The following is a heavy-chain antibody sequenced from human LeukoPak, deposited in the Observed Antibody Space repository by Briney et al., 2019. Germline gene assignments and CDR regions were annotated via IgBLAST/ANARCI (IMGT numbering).Heavy chain of an antibody. CDR1: GGSISSGDYY. V-gene: IGHV4-30-4*01. CDR2: IYYSGST. Sequence: PSETLSLTCTVSGGSISSGDYYWSWIRQPPGKGLEWIGYIYYSGSTYYNPSLKSRVTISVDTPKNQFSLKLSSVTAADTAVYHCATYYVDDAFDIWGQGTMVTVSS. CDR3: ATYYVDDAFDI. J-gene: IGHJ3*02. D-gene: IGHD1-26*01.